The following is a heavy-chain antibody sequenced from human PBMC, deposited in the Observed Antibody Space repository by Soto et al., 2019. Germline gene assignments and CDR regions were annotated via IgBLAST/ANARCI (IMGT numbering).Heavy chain of an antibody. Sequence: PXGSLRPSCAAAGLASSCYMLNWVRPAPGRALGWVSSISSSSNYIYYAESVKRRFTISRDNANDSLYLQINSLRAEDTAVYFCAIDTKYCNGASCLLLFNYRGQVPLVTVSS. CDR3: AIDTKYCNGASCLLLFNY. CDR2: ISSSSNYI. J-gene: IGHJ4*02. V-gene: IGHV3-21*01. D-gene: IGHD2-15*01. CDR1: GLASSCYM.